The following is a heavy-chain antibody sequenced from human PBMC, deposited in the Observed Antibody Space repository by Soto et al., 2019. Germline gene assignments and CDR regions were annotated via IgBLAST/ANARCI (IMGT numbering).Heavy chain of an antibody. CDR2: IWYDGSNK. CDR3: ARTASAAPYYFDY. D-gene: IGHD2-2*01. V-gene: IGHV3-33*01. Sequence: QVQLVESGGGVVQPGRSLRLSCAASGFTFSSYGMHWVRQAPGKGREWVAVIWYDGSNKYYADSVKGRFTNSRDNSKNTLYLQMNSLRAEDTAVYYCARTASAAPYYFDYWGQGTLVTVSS. CDR1: GFTFSSYG. J-gene: IGHJ4*02.